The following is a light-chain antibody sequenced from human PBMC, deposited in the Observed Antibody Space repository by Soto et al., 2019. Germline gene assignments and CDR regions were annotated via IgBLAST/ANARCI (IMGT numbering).Light chain of an antibody. CDR3: LQHNSYPWT. CDR1: QSISTY. V-gene: IGKV1-39*01. Sequence: DIQMTQSPSSLSVSIGDRVIITCRASQSISTYLNWYQYKPGKAPRLVIFRSSTLQSGVPSRFSGRGSGTDFTLTISSLQPEDFATYYCLQHNSYPWTFGQGTKVEIK. CDR2: RSS. J-gene: IGKJ1*01.